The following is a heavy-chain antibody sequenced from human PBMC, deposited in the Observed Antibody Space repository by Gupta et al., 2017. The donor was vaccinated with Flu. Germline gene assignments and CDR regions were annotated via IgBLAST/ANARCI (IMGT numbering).Heavy chain of an antibody. V-gene: IGHV3-30*18. D-gene: IGHD4-11*01. CDR3: AKEYYSNYGKGWFDP. CDR1: GFTFSSYG. Sequence: QVQLVESGGGVVQPGRSLRLSCAASGFTFSSYGMHWVRQAPGKGLEWVAVISYDGSNKYYADSVKGRFTISRDNSKNTLYLQMNSLRAEDTAVYYCAKEYYSNYGKGWFDPWGQGTLVTVSS. CDR2: ISYDGSNK. J-gene: IGHJ5*02.